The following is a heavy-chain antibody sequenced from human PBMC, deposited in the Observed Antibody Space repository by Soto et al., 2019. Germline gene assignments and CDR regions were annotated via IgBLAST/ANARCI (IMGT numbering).Heavy chain of an antibody. CDR1: GFTFSTYA. J-gene: IGHJ3*02. D-gene: IGHD3-10*01. CDR2: ISYDGSNK. Sequence: QVQLVESGGGVVQPGRSLRLSCAASGFTFSTYAMHWVRQAPGKGLEWVGVISYDGSNKYYVESVKGRFTISRDNSKNTLYLQMNSLRAEDTAVYYCAKDQHYYGSGSYWIAFDMWGQGTMVTASS. V-gene: IGHV3-30*18. CDR3: AKDQHYYGSGSYWIAFDM.